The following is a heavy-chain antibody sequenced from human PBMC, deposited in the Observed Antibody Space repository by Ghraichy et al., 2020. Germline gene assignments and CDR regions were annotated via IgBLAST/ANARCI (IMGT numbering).Heavy chain of an antibody. CDR2: IKQDGSEK. CDR1: GFTFSSYW. D-gene: IGHD2-21*02. Sequence: GGSLRLSCAASGFTFSSYWMSWVRQAPGKGLEWVANIKQDGSEKYYVDSVKGRFTISRDNAKNSLYLQMNSLRAEDTAVYYCARDGSGDWDPLLGDYYGMDVWGQGTTVTVSS. CDR3: ARDGSGDWDPLLGDYYGMDV. V-gene: IGHV3-7*05. J-gene: IGHJ6*02.